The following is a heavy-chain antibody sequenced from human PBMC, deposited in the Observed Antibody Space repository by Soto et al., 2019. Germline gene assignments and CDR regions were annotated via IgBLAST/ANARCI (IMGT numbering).Heavy chain of an antibody. J-gene: IGHJ6*02. CDR3: ARVGAFWSGYYYYYYYGMDV. D-gene: IGHD3-3*01. Sequence: SETLSLTCTVSGGSISSYYWSWIRQPPGKGLEWIGYIYYSGSTNYNPSLKSRVTISVDTSKNQFSLKLSSVTAADTAVYYCARVGAFWSGYYYYYYYGMDVWGQGTTVTVSS. CDR1: GGSISSYY. CDR2: IYYSGST. V-gene: IGHV4-59*12.